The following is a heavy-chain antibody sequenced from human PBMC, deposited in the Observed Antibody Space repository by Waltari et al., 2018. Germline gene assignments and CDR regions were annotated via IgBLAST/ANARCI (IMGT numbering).Heavy chain of an antibody. Sequence: QVQLQQWGAGLLKPSETLSLTCDGSGGSLSGYHWTWIRQPPGKGLEWIGELNDSGRTPYNPSLESRVTVSIDTANNQFSLRVRSVTAADTAVYYCARVFGYYYYYMDVWGKGTTVTISS. CDR2: LNDSGRT. CDR3: ARVFGYYYYYMDV. CDR1: GGSLSGYH. V-gene: IGHV4-34*02. J-gene: IGHJ6*03. D-gene: IGHD3-3*01.